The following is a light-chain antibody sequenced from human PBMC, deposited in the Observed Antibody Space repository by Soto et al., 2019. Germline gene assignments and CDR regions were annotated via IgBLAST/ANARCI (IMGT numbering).Light chain of an antibody. CDR2: SNN. Sequence: QSVLTQPPSASGTPGQRITISCSGSSSNIGSNTINWYQQLPGTAPKLLIHSNNQRPSGVPDRTSGSKSGTSASLAISGLQSEDEADYYCVAWDDSLNGLVFGGGTKSPS. J-gene: IGLJ2*01. CDR1: SSNIGSNT. V-gene: IGLV1-44*01. CDR3: VAWDDSLNGLV.